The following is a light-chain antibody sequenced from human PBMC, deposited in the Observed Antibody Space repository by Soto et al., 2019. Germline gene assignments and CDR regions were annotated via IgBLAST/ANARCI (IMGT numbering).Light chain of an antibody. CDR1: SSDVGGYSY. J-gene: IGLJ1*01. V-gene: IGLV2-8*01. CDR3: LSYADTAYV. CDR2: EVS. Sequence: QSVLTQPPSASGSPGQSVTISCAGTSSDVGGYSYVSWYQQYPGKVPKLMIYEVSERPSGVPDRFSGSKSGNTAFLTVSGLQAEDEADCYCLSYADTAYVFGTGTKVTVL.